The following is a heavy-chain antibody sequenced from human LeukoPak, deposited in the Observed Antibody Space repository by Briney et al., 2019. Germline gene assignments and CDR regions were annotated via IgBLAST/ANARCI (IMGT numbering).Heavy chain of an antibody. CDR2: INTDGSTT. CDR1: GFTFSSYW. Sequence: GGSLRLSCAVSGFTFSSYWMHWVRQAPGKGLVRVSRINTDGSTTNYADSVKGRFTISRDNAKNTLYMQMNSLRAEDTAMYYCATWNDKGYWGQGTLVTVSS. CDR3: ATWNDKGY. V-gene: IGHV3-74*01. D-gene: IGHD1-1*01. J-gene: IGHJ4*02.